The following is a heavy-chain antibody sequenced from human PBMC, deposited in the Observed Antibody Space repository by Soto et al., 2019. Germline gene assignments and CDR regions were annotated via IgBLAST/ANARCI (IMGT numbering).Heavy chain of an antibody. CDR2: INHSGGT. V-gene: IGHV4-34*01. Sequence: SETLSLTCAVYGGSFSGYYWSWIRQPPGKGLEWIGEINHSGGTNYNPSLKSRVTISVDTSKNQFSLKLSSVTAADTAVYYCARATGYSSGLYAYWGQGTLVTVSS. J-gene: IGHJ4*02. CDR1: GGSFSGYY. D-gene: IGHD6-19*01. CDR3: ARATGYSSGLYAY.